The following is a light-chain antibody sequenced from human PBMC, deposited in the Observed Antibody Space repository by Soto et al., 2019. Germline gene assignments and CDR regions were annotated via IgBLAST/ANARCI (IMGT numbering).Light chain of an antibody. CDR1: SSNIGSNT. V-gene: IGLV1-44*01. CDR3: AAWDDSLNGPL. CDR2: SNN. Sequence: QSVLTQPPSASGTPGQRVTISCSGSSSNIGSNTVNWYQQLPGTAPKLLIYSNNQRPSGVPDRFSGSKSGTSASLAISGLQSEDEAHYYCAAWDDSLNGPLFGGGTQLTVL. J-gene: IGLJ7*01.